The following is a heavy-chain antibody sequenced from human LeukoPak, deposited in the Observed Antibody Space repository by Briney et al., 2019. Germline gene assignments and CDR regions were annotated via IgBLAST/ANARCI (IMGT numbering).Heavy chain of an antibody. CDR3: ARDPILLWFGELDGFDI. CDR1: GGSISSSSYY. V-gene: IGHV4-39*02. CDR2: IYYSGST. Sequence: SETLSLTCTVSGGSISSSSYYWGWIRQPPGKGLEWIGSIYYSGSTYYNPSLKSRVTISVDTSKNQFSLKLSSVTAADTAVYYCARDPILLWFGELDGFDIWGQGTMVTVSS. J-gene: IGHJ3*02. D-gene: IGHD3-10*01.